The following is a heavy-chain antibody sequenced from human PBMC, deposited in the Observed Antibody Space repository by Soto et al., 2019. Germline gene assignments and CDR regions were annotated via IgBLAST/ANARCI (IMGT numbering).Heavy chain of an antibody. D-gene: IGHD3-10*01. CDR3: ARGLVRSALFERYGSGSAVDI. J-gene: IGHJ3*02. Sequence: SETLSLTCAVYGGSFSGYYWSWIRQPPGKGLEWIGEINHSGSTNYNPSLKSRVTISVDTSKNQFSLKLSSVTAADTAVYYCARGLVRSALFERYGSGSAVDIWGQGTMVTLS. V-gene: IGHV4-34*01. CDR1: GGSFSGYY. CDR2: INHSGST.